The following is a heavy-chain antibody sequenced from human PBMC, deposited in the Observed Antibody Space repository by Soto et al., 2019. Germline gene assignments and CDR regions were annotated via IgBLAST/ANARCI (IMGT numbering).Heavy chain of an antibody. CDR3: ARDGPQLCAEYFQH. CDR1: GGTFSSYT. J-gene: IGHJ1*01. V-gene: IGHV1-69*08. CDR2: IIPILGIA. Sequence: QVQLVQSGAEVKKPGSSVKVSCKASGGTFSSYTISWVRQAPGQGLEWVGRIIPILGIANYAQKFQGRVTITADKSTSTAYMELSSLRSEDTAVYYCARDGPQLCAEYFQHWGQGTLVTVSS. D-gene: IGHD6-13*01.